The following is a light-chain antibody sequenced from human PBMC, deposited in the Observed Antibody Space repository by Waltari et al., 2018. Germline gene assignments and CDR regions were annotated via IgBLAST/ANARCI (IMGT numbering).Light chain of an antibody. CDR2: LGS. CDR1: QSLLHSNGYNY. J-gene: IGKJ2*01. V-gene: IGKV2-28*01. Sequence: DIVMTQSPLSLPVTPGETASISCRSSQSLLHSNGYNYLDWYLQKPGQSPQLLIYLGSNRASGVPDRFIGSVSGTDFTLKISRVEAEDVGVYYCMQALQTPPTFGQGTKLEIK. CDR3: MQALQTPPT.